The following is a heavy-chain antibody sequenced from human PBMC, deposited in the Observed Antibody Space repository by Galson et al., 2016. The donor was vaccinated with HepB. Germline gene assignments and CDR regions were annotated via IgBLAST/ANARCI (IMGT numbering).Heavy chain of an antibody. CDR1: GFSLSTSGVG. V-gene: IGHV2-5*02. J-gene: IGHJ4*02. D-gene: IGHD3-3*01. Sequence: PALVKPTQTLTLTCTFSGFSLSTSGVGVAWIRQPPGAALEWLALIYWDDDKRYSPSLNSRLTITKDTSRNQVVRTLTNVDPLDTATYYCAHRGYDYLSALDYWGQGTLVTVSS. CDR2: IYWDDDK. CDR3: AHRGYDYLSALDY.